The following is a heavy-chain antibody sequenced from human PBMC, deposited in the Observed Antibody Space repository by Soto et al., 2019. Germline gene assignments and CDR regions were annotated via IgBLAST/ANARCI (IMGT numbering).Heavy chain of an antibody. CDR3: ARSSTVDTTAGGNQFDY. V-gene: IGHV1-3*05. J-gene: IGHJ4*02. D-gene: IGHD1-1*01. CDR1: GYTFSNFA. Sequence: QVQLVQSGAEEKKPGASVKVSCKASGYTFSNFAMQWVRQAPGQRLEWMGWINRGNGNTEYSQKFQGRVTITRDTSASSVYMELRSLISEDTAVYYCARSSTVDTTAGGNQFDYWGQGTLVTVSS. CDR2: INRGNGNT.